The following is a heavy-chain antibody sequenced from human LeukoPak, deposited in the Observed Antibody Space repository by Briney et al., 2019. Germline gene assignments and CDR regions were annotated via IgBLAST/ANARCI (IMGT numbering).Heavy chain of an antibody. CDR3: ARSGSYYNWFDP. V-gene: IGHV1-2*02. CDR2: INPNSGGT. Sequence: ASVKVSCKASGYTFTSYYMHWVRQAPGQGLEWMGWINPNSGGTNYAQKFQGRVTMTRDTSISTAYMELSRLRSDDTAVYYCARSGSYYNWFDPWGQGTLVTVSS. CDR1: GYTFTSYY. D-gene: IGHD3-10*01. J-gene: IGHJ5*02.